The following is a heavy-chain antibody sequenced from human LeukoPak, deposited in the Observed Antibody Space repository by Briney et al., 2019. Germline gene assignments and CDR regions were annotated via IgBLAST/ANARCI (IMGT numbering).Heavy chain of an antibody. CDR2: ISGSGGST. Sequence: PGGSLRLSCVAPGFTFSSYAMSWVRKAPGKGLEGVSTISGSGGSTYYADSVKGRFTISRDNSKNTLYLQMNSLRAEDTAVYYCAKDGVRVSSKGWFDPWGQGTLVSVSS. V-gene: IGHV3-23*01. CDR3: AKDGVRVSSKGWFDP. CDR1: GFTFSSYA. J-gene: IGHJ5*02. D-gene: IGHD5/OR15-5a*01.